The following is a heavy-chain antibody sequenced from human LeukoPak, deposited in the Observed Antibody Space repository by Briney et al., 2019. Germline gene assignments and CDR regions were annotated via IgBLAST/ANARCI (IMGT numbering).Heavy chain of an antibody. D-gene: IGHD3-22*01. CDR3: ARQVLGKYYYDSSGYYSDY. J-gene: IGHJ4*02. V-gene: IGHV4-39*01. CDR1: GGSISSSSYY. Sequence: PSETLSLTCTVSGGSISSSSYYWGWICQPPGKGLEWIGSIYYSGSTYYNPSLKSRVTISVDTSKNQFSLKLSSVTAADTAVYYCARQVLGKYYYDSSGYYSDYWGQGTLVTVSS. CDR2: IYYSGST.